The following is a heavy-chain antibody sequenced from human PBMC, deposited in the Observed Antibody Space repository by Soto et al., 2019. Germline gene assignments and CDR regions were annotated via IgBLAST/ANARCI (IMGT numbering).Heavy chain of an antibody. J-gene: IGHJ6*02. CDR1: GFTFSDYA. CDR2: ISGSGGST. CDR3: AKDHGMDV. V-gene: IGHV3-23*01. Sequence: GVLRLSCVASGFTFSDYAMAWVRQSPGKGLEWVSSISGSGGSTYYADSVKGRFTISRDNSKNTVFLQMNSLRAEDTAVYYCAKDHGMDVWGQGATVTVSS.